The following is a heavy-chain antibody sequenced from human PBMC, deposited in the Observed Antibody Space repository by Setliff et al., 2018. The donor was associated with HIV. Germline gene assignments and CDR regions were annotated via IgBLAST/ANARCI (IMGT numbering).Heavy chain of an antibody. CDR1: GGSFSGYY. J-gene: IGHJ5*02. CDR2: VNQDGTT. V-gene: IGHV4-34*01. D-gene: IGHD6-6*01. Sequence: ETLSLTCAIYGGSFSGYYWSWIRQAPGKGLEWVAEVNQDGTTNYNPSLRSRVAMSADKSKNQFSLRLSSATAADTAIYYCARGSKLVWGRWFDPWGQGTLVTVSS. CDR3: ARGSKLVWGRWFDP.